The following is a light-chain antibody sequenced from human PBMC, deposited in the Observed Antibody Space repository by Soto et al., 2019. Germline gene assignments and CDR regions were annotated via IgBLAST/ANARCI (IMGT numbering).Light chain of an antibody. V-gene: IGKV2-28*01. CDR3: MKALQTPPIT. CDR2: LRS. CDR1: QSLLHSNGYNY. J-gene: IGKJ5*01. Sequence: DIVMTQSPLSLPVTPGEPASISCRSSQSLLHSNGYNYLDWYLQKPVQSPQLLIYLRSNRPSGVPDRFSGSGSGTDFILKISRVEAEDVGVYYCMKALQTPPITFGQGTRLEFK.